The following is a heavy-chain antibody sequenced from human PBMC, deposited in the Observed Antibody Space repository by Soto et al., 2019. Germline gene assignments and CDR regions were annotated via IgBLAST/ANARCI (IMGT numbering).Heavy chain of an antibody. CDR1: GFTFSNYA. V-gene: IGHV3-23*01. CDR2: ISARGGST. CDR3: ARGKCDVSSCRSPQEGDAFDI. J-gene: IGHJ3*02. D-gene: IGHD2-15*01. Sequence: EVQLLESGGGLVQPGGSLRLSCAASGFTFSNYAMNWVRQAPGKGLEWVSAISARGGSTYYADSVKGRFTISRDNSKNALSVHMSGLRAEDPGVYYCARGKCDVSSCRSPQEGDAFDIWGQGTMVTVSS.